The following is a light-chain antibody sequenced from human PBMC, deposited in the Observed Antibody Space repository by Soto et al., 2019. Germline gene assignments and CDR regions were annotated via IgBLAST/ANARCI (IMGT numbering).Light chain of an antibody. CDR2: EVS. CDR1: SSDAGGYNY. J-gene: IGLJ1*01. Sequence: QSVLTQPASVSGSPGQSITISCTGTSSDAGGYNYVSWYQQHPGKAPKLMIYEVSNRPSGVSNRFSGSKSGNTASLTISGLQAEDEADYYCSSYTSSTTLVFGTGTKVT. V-gene: IGLV2-14*01. CDR3: SSYTSSTTLV.